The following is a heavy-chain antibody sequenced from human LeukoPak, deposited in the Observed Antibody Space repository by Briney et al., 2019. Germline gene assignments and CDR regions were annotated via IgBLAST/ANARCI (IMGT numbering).Heavy chain of an antibody. V-gene: IGHV3-23*01. D-gene: IGHD3-9*01. CDR3: AKELYESLTGDSSGFDH. Sequence: GGSLRLSCAASGFTFSSYVMSWVHPAPGTGLEWVATINDSGFSIYYADSVTGRFTISRDNSTNTLYLQMNSLKAEDTAVYYCAKELYESLTGDSSGFDHWGQGTLVTVSS. CDR2: INDSGFSI. J-gene: IGHJ4*02. CDR1: GFTFSSYV.